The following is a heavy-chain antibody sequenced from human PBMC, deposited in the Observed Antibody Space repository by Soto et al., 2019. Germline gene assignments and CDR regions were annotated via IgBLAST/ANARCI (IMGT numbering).Heavy chain of an antibody. V-gene: IGHV1-2*02. Sequence: ASVKVSCKASGYTFTGYYMHWVRQAPGQGLEWMGWINPNSGGTNYAQKFQGRVTMTRDTSISTAYMELSRLRSDDTAVYYCARVRQYQLLYFDYWGQGTLVTVSS. D-gene: IGHD2-2*01. CDR2: INPNSGGT. J-gene: IGHJ4*02. CDR1: GYTFTGYY. CDR3: ARVRQYQLLYFDY.